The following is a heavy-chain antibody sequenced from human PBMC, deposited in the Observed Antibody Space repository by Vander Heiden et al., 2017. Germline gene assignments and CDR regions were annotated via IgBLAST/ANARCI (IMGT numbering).Heavy chain of an antibody. D-gene: IGHD3-22*01. CDR2: IYSGGST. CDR3: ARDTYYDSSGPHDAFDI. J-gene: IGHJ3*02. CDR1: GFTVSSNY. V-gene: IGHV3-53*01. Sequence: EVQLVESGGGLIQPGGSLRLSCAASGFTVSSNYMSWVRQAPGKGLEWVSVIYSGGSTYYADSVKGRFTISRDNSKNTLYLQMNSLRAEDTAVYYCARDTYYDSSGPHDAFDIWGQGTMVTVSS.